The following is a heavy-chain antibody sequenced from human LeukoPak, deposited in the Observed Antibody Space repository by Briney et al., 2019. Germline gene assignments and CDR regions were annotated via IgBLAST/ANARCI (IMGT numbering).Heavy chain of an antibody. V-gene: IGHV4-4*07. J-gene: IGHJ2*01. CDR1: GGSISSYY. CDR3: AREGLELRPHYWYFDL. CDR2: IYTSGST. Sequence: SETLSLTCTVAGGSISSYYWSWIRQPAGKGLEWIGRIYTSGSTNYNPSLKSRVTMSVDTSKNQFSLKLSSVTAADTAVYYCAREGLELRPHYWYFDLWGRGTLVTVSS. D-gene: IGHD1-7*01.